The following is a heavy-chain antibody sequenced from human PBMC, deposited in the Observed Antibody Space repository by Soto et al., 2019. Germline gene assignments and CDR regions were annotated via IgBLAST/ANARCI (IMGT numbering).Heavy chain of an antibody. D-gene: IGHD3-10*01. CDR1: GFTFSSYA. CDR2: ISGGGETT. CDR3: AFNSGSGSYYFDY. V-gene: IGHV3-23*01. J-gene: IGHJ4*02. Sequence: EVQLLESGGGLVQPGGSLRLSCAASGFTFSSYAMWWVRQAPGKGLECVSAISGGGETTYYADSVKGRITISRDNSKNTLYLQMNSLRAEHTAVYYCAFNSGSGSYYFDYWGQGTLVTVSS.